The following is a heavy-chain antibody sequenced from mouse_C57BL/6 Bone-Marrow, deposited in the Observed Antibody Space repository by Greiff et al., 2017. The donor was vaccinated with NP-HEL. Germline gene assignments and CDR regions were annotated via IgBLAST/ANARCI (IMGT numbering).Heavy chain of an antibody. CDR3: ARGYGSSYNY. Sequence: EVKLVESGGGLVKPGGSLKLSCAASGFTFSSYAMSWVRQTPEKRLEWVATISDGGSYTYYPDNVKGRLTISRDNAKNNLYLQMSHLESEDTAMYYCARGYGSSYNYWGQGTTLTVSS. CDR1: GFTFSSYA. CDR2: ISDGGSYT. V-gene: IGHV5-4*03. J-gene: IGHJ2*01. D-gene: IGHD1-1*01.